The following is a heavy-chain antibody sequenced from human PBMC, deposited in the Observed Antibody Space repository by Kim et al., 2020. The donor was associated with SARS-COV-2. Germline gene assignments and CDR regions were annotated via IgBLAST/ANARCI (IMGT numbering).Heavy chain of an antibody. J-gene: IGHJ6*02. Sequence: GGSPRLSCAASGFTFSSYSMNWVRQAPGKGLEWVSSISSSSSYIYYADSVKGRFTISRDNAKNSLYLQMNSLRAEDTAVYYCASGGYCSSTTCQRNPQLGSYGMDVWGQGTTVTVSS. D-gene: IGHD2-2*01. V-gene: IGHV3-21*01. CDR1: GFTFSSYS. CDR2: ISSSSSYI. CDR3: ASGGYCSSTTCQRNPQLGSYGMDV.